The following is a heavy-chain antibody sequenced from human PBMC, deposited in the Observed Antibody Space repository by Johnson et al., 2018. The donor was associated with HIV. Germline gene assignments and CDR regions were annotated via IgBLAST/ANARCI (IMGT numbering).Heavy chain of an antibody. CDR3: ATSYATGAFDI. CDR2: INWNGGTT. V-gene: IGHV3-20*04. Sequence: VQLVESGGGLVQPGRSLRLSCTASGFTFDDYGMSWVRQAPGKGLEWVSGINWNGGTTGYADSVKGRFTISRDNAKNSLYLQMNSLRAEDTAVYYCATSYATGAFDIWGQGTMVTVSS. D-gene: IGHD3-16*01. J-gene: IGHJ3*02. CDR1: GFTFDDYG.